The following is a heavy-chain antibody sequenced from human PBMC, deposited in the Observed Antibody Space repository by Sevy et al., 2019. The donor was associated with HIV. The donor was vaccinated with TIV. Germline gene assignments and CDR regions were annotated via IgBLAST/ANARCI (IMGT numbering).Heavy chain of an antibody. J-gene: IGHJ4*02. V-gene: IGHV3-23*01. CDR3: AKQNDFWSGYTYYFDY. CDR2: ISGSGGST. Sequence: GGSLRLSCAASGFTFSSYVMSWVRQAPGKGLEWVSAISGSGGSTYYADSVKGRFTISRDNSKNTLYLQMNSLRAEDTAVYYCAKQNDFWSGYTYYFDYWGQGTLVTVSS. D-gene: IGHD3-3*01. CDR1: GFTFSSYV.